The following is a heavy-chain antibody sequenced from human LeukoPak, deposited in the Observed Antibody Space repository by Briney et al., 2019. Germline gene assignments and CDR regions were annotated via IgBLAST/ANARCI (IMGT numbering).Heavy chain of an antibody. CDR3: ARGGVTYYYDSSGYSDY. CDR1: GYTFTGYY. V-gene: IGHV1-2*04. Sequence: GASVKVSCKASGYTFTGYYMHWVRQAPGQGLEWMGWINPNSGGTNYAQKFQGWVTMTRDTSISTAYMELSRLRSDDTAVYYCARGGVTYYYDSSGYSDYWGQGTLVTVSS. J-gene: IGHJ4*02. CDR2: INPNSGGT. D-gene: IGHD3-22*01.